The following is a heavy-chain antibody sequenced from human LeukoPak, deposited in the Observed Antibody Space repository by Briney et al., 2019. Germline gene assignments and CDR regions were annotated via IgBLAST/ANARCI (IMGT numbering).Heavy chain of an antibody. CDR3: ARDANYYGSGSLGY. V-gene: IGHV3-53*01. Sequence: GGSLRLSCAASEFSVGSNYMTWVRQAPGKGLEWVSLIYSGGSTYYADSVKGRFTISRDNSKNTLYLQMNSLRAEDTAVYYCARDANYYGSGSLGYWGQGTLVTVSS. J-gene: IGHJ4*02. D-gene: IGHD3-10*01. CDR1: EFSVGSNY. CDR2: IYSGGST.